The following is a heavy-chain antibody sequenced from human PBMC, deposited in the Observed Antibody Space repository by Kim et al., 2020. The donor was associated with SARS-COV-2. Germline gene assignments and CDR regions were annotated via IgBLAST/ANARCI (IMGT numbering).Heavy chain of an antibody. CDR2: IIPILGIA. Sequence: SVKVSCKASGGTFSSYAISWVRQAPGQGLEWMGRIIPILGIANYAQKFQGRVTITADKSTSTAYMELSSLRSEDTAVYYCARHPPHSNYYYYYMDVWGKGTTVTVSS. V-gene: IGHV1-69*04. CDR3: ARHPPHSNYYYYYMDV. D-gene: IGHD6-13*01. CDR1: GGTFSSYA. J-gene: IGHJ6*03.